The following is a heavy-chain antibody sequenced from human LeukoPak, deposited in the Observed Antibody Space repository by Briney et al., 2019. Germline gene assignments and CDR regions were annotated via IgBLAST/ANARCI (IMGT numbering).Heavy chain of an antibody. V-gene: IGHV4-39*07. Sequence: PSETLSLTCTVSGGSISSRSYYWGWIRRPPGKGLEWIGSIYYSESTYYNPSLRSRVTISVDTSKNQFSLKLSSVTAADTAVYYCARESRDVETEGFDYWGQGTLVTVSS. J-gene: IGHJ4*02. CDR1: GGSISSRSYY. CDR2: IYYSEST. D-gene: IGHD5-24*01. CDR3: ARESRDVETEGFDY.